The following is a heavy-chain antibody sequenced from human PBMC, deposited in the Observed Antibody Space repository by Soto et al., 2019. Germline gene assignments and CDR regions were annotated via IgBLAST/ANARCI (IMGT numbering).Heavy chain of an antibody. J-gene: IGHJ4*02. CDR1: GFTFSSYA. V-gene: IGHV3-30-3*01. CDR3: ARGRPAAAHRGFDY. CDR2: ISYDGSNQ. Sequence: QVQLGESWGGVVQPGRALRLSCAASGFTFSSYAMHLVRQAPGKGLEWVAVISYDGSNQYYADSVKGRFTLSRDNYKITLYLQMNSLRAEDTAGYYCARGRPAAAHRGFDYWGQGTLVSVSS. D-gene: IGHD6-13*01.